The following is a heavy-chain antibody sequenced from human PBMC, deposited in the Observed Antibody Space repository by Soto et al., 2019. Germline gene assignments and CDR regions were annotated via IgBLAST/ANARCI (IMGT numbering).Heavy chain of an antibody. Sequence: LSLTCTVSGGSISSSSYYWGWIRQPPGKGLEWIGSIYYSGSTYYNPSLKSRVTISVDTSKNQFSLKLSSVTAADTAVYYCARVPGSIAARPLAYWGQGTLVTVSS. V-gene: IGHV4-39*01. J-gene: IGHJ4*02. CDR2: IYYSGST. CDR1: GGSISSSSYY. D-gene: IGHD6-6*01. CDR3: ARVPGSIAARPLAY.